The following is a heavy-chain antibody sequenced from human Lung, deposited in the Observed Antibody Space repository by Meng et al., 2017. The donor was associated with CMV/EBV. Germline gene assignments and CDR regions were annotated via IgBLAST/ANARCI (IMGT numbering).Heavy chain of an antibody. V-gene: IGHV3-30*04. CDR1: GFTFSSYA. CDR2: ISYDGSNK. Sequence: SCAASGFTFSSYAMHWVRQAPGKGLEWVAVISYDGSNKYYADSVKGRFTISRDNSKNTLYLQMNSLRAEDTAVYYCARTSGSYFHLGQGPLVTVSS. J-gene: IGHJ4*02. CDR3: ARTSGSYFH. D-gene: IGHD1-26*01.